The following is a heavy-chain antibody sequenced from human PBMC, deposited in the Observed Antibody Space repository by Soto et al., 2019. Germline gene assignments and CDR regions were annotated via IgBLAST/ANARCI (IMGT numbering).Heavy chain of an antibody. Sequence: SETLSLTCTVSGGSVSSGSYYWSWIRQPPGKGLEWIGYIYHSGSADYNPPLKSRVTISVDRSNNQFSLKLSSVTAADTAVYYCARDSPSFYRGFDSWGQGTLVTVSS. CDR3: ARDSPSFYRGFDS. V-gene: IGHV4-30-2*01. J-gene: IGHJ4*02. D-gene: IGHD1-26*01. CDR2: IYHSGSA. CDR1: GGSVSSGSYY.